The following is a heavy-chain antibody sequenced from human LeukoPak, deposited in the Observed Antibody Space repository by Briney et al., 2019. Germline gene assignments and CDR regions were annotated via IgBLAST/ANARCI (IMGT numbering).Heavy chain of an antibody. D-gene: IGHD5-24*01. CDR3: ARERDGYNWRYFDY. Sequence: GGSLRLSCSGSGFTFSNYAMHWVRQAPGKGLEYVSVISSTGGNTYYADSVKGRFTISRDNSKNTLYLQMNSLRAEDTAVYYCARERDGYNWRYFDYWGQGTLVTVSS. CDR2: ISSTGGNT. J-gene: IGHJ4*02. CDR1: GFTFSNYA. V-gene: IGHV3-64*04.